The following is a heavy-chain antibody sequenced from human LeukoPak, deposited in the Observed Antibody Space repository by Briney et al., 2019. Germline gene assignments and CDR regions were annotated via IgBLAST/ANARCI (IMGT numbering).Heavy chain of an antibody. J-gene: IGHJ5*02. D-gene: IGHD3-10*01. CDR1: GGSISSSNW. Sequence: SETLSLTCAVSGGSISSSNWWSWVRQPPGKGLEWIGEIYHSGSTNYNPSLKSRVTISVDTSKNQFSLKLSSVTAADTAVYYCARRRYYGSGSYMLLSYWFDPWGQGTLVTVSS. CDR2: IYHSGST. V-gene: IGHV4-4*02. CDR3: ARRRYYGSGSYMLLSYWFDP.